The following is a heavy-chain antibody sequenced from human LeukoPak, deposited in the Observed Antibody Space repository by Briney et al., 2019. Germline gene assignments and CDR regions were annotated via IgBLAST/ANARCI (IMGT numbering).Heavy chain of an antibody. CDR2: INPSGGST. Sequence: GASVKVSCKASGYTFTSYYMHWVRQAPGQGLEWMGIINPSGGSTSYAQKFQGRVTMTRDMSTSTVYMELSSLRSEDTAVYYCASAPITMFNWFDPWGQGTLVTVSS. D-gene: IGHD3-10*02. V-gene: IGHV1-46*01. CDR1: GYTFTSYY. CDR3: ASAPITMFNWFDP. J-gene: IGHJ5*02.